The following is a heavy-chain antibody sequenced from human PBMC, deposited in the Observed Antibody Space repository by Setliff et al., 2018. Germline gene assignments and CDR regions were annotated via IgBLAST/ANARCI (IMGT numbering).Heavy chain of an antibody. V-gene: IGHV3-48*04. Sequence: PGGSLRLSCTASGLSYTNDWVSWVRQAPGKGLEWVSYISSSGSTIYYVDSVKGRFTISRDNAKTSLYLLMNSLRADDTAVYFCASATGYWGQGILVTVSS. CDR2: ISSSGSTI. CDR1: GLSYTNDW. J-gene: IGHJ4*02. CDR3: ASATGY.